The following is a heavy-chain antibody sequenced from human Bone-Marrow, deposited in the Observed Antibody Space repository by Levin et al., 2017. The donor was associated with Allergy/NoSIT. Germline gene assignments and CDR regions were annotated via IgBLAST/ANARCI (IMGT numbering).Heavy chain of an antibody. D-gene: IGHD6-19*01. CDR3: TTDNVYSRGWSQFY. CDR2: IKSNRDGETA. CDR1: GFTFSHVW. Sequence: GGSLRLSCAGSGFTFSHVWMNWVRQAPGKGLEWVGRIKSNRDGETADYAAPVKGRFTISRDDSKNTLSLQMNSLKTEDTAVYYCTTDNVYSRGWSQFYWGQGTLVTVSS. J-gene: IGHJ4*02. V-gene: IGHV3-15*07.